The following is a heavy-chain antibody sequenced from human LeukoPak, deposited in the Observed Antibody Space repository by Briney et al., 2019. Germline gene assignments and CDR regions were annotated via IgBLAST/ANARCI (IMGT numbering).Heavy chain of an antibody. V-gene: IGHV1-69*13. J-gene: IGHJ6*03. CDR3: ARDHFTWLVRDYYYYYMDV. CDR1: GGTFSSYA. CDR2: IIPIFGTA. Sequence: ASVKVSCKASGGTFSSYAISWVRQAPGQGLEWMGGIIPIFGTANYAQKFQGRVTITADESTSTAYMELSSLRSEDTAVYYCARDHFTWLVRDYYYYYMDVWGKGTTVTVSS. D-gene: IGHD6-19*01.